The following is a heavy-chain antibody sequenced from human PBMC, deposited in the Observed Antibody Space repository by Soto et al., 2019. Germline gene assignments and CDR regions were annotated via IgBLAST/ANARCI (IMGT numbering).Heavy chain of an antibody. J-gene: IGHJ4*02. Sequence: QALPRTCAISGDSVASNSAAWKWIRQSPSRGLEWLGRTYYRSKWYTDYAESVKSRITINPDTSKNQVSLQLKSVTPEDTAVYYFARGRGDTAMVTFHYWAPVSLLTVAS. CDR3: ARGRGDTAMVTFHY. CDR2: TYYRSKWYT. CDR1: GDSVASNSAA. V-gene: IGHV6-1*01. D-gene: IGHD5-18*01.